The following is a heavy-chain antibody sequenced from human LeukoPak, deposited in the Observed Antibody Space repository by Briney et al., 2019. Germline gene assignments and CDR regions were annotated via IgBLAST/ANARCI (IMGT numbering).Heavy chain of an antibody. D-gene: IGHD5-18*01. CDR3: ARDQGRGYSYGLYYFDY. CDR1: GYTFTSYY. J-gene: IGHJ4*02. CDR2: MNPNSGNT. Sequence: ASVKVSCKASGYTFTSYYMHWVRQATGQGLEWMGWMNPNSGNTGYAQKFQGRVTITRNTSISTAYMELSSLRSEDTAVYYCARDQGRGYSYGLYYFDYWGQGTLVTVSS. V-gene: IGHV1-8*03.